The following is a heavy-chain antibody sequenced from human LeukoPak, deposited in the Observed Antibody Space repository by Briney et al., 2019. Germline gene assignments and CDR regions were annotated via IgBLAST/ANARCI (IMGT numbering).Heavy chain of an antibody. CDR2: INSDGSST. CDR1: GFTFNNYW. CDR3: GLSMVRALSPDY. Sequence: GGSLRLSCAGSGFTFNNYWIHWVRQAAGKGLVWVSGINSDGSSTNYADSVKGRFTISRDNAKNTLFLQMDSLRDEDTAVYYCGLSMVRALSPDYWGQGTLVTVSS. D-gene: IGHD3-10*01. J-gene: IGHJ4*02. V-gene: IGHV3-74*01.